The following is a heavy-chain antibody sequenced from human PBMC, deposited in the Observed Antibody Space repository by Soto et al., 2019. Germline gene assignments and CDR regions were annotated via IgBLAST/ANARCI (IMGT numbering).Heavy chain of an antibody. CDR1: GFTFSSYA. J-gene: IGHJ4*02. CDR3: ARRPPSDY. Sequence: EVQLLESGGGLVQPGGSLRLSCAASGFTFSSYAMNWVRQAPGKGLELVSTINGAGGNTYYADSVKGRFTISRDNSKNTLDLQMNSLRAEDTAVYYCARRPPSDYWGQGTLVTVSS. CDR2: INGAGGNT. V-gene: IGHV3-23*01.